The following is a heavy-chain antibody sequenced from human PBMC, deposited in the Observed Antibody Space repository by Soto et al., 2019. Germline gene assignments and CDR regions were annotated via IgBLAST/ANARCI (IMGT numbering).Heavy chain of an antibody. V-gene: IGHV3-9*01. CDR1: GFTFDDYA. CDR2: ISWNSGSI. Sequence: EVQLVESGGGLVQPGRSLRLSCAASGFTFDDYAMHWVRQAPGKGLEWVSGISWNSGSIGYADSVKGRFTISRDNAKNSRYLQMNSLRAEDTALYYCAKDLGSSSKYYYYGMDVWGQGTTVTVSS. CDR3: AKDLGSSSKYYYYGMDV. D-gene: IGHD6-6*01. J-gene: IGHJ6*02.